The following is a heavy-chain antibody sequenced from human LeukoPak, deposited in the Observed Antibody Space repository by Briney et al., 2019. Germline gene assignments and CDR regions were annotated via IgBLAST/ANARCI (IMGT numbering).Heavy chain of an antibody. CDR3: ARTSQLGLFDP. Sequence: SETLSLTCTVSGGSISSGGYYWSWIRPHPGKGLEGIGYIYYSGSTYYNPSLKSRVTISVDTSKNQFSLKLSSVTAADTAVYYCARTSQLGLFDPWGQGPLVTVSS. J-gene: IGHJ5*02. CDR1: GGSISSGGYY. CDR2: IYYSGST. D-gene: IGHD1-7*01. V-gene: IGHV4-31*03.